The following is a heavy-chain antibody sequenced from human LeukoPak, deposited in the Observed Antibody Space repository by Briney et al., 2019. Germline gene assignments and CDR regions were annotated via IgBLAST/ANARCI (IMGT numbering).Heavy chain of an antibody. CDR2: IYYSGST. Sequence: PSETLSLTCTVSGGSISSGGYYWSWIRQHPGKGLEWIGYIYYSGSTYYNPSLKSRVTISVDTSMNQFSLKLSSVTAADTAVYYCARILPYYDSSGYYPVGYYFDYWGQGTLVTVSS. CDR1: GGSISSGGYY. D-gene: IGHD3-22*01. CDR3: ARILPYYDSSGYYPVGYYFDY. J-gene: IGHJ4*02. V-gene: IGHV4-31*03.